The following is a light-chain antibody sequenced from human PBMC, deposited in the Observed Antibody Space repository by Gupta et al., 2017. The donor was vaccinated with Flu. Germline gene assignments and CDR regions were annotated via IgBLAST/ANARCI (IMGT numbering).Light chain of an antibody. CDR2: YNSDSDK. CDR3: MIWHSSAWV. J-gene: IGLJ3*02. CDR1: SDIKVGPYR. Sequence: CTLRSDIKVGPYRIFGYQRKPGSPPQYLLRYNSDSDKQQGSGVPSRFSGSKDASANAGILLISGLQSEDEADYYCMIWHSSAWVFGGGTKLTVL. V-gene: IGLV5-45*01.